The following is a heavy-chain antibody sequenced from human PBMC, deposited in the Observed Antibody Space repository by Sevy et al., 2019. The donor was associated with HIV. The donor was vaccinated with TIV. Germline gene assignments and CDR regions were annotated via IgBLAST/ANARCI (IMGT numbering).Heavy chain of an antibody. J-gene: IGHJ6*03. D-gene: IGHD3-3*01. V-gene: IGHV3-7*01. Sequence: GGSLRLSCAASGFTFSSYWMSWVRQAPGKGLEWVANIKQDGSEKYYVDSVKGRLTISRDNAKNSLYLQMNSLRAEDTAVYYCARKSGVVTYHYYYYYMDVWGKGTTVTVSS. CDR1: GFTFSSYW. CDR2: IKQDGSEK. CDR3: ARKSGVVTYHYYYYYMDV.